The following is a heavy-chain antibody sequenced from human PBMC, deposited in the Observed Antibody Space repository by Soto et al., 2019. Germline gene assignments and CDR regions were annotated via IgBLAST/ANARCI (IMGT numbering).Heavy chain of an antibody. CDR1: GGSISSYY. CDR2: IYYSGST. Sequence: PSETLSLTCTVSGGSISSYYWSWIRQPPGKGLEWIGYIYYSGSTNYNPSLKSRVTISVDTSKNQFSLKLSSVTAADTAVYYCAREIIMVRGALASYYMDVGGKGTRVTVS. D-gene: IGHD3-10*01. V-gene: IGHV4-59*01. J-gene: IGHJ6*03. CDR3: AREIIMVRGALASYYMDV.